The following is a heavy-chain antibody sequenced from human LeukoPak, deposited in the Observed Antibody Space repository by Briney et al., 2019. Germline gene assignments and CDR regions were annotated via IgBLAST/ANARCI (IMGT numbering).Heavy chain of an antibody. CDR3: ASSGYAAYYFDY. V-gene: IGHV1-69*05. J-gene: IGHJ4*02. D-gene: IGHD5-12*01. CDR1: GGTFSSYA. CDR2: IIPIFGTA. Sequence: SVKVSCKASGGTFSSYAISWVRQAPGQGLEWMGGIIPIFGTANYAQKFQGRVTITTDESTSTAYMERSSLRSEDTAVYYCASSGYAAYYFDYWGQGTLVTVSS.